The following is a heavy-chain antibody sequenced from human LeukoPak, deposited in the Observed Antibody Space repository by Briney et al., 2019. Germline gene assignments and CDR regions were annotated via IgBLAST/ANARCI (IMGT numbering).Heavy chain of an antibody. CDR2: IGSSGSPI. V-gene: IGHV3-11*01. CDR1: GFTFNYYY. D-gene: IGHD1-7*01. CDR3: ARDQTVLSGTYYHYMDI. Sequence: GGSLRLSCAASGFTFNYYYMSWIRQAPGKGLEWVSYIGSSGSPIYYADSVKGRFTISRDNGKNSLYLQMNSLRAEDTAVYYCARDQTVLSGTYYHYMDIWGKGTTVIVS. J-gene: IGHJ6*03.